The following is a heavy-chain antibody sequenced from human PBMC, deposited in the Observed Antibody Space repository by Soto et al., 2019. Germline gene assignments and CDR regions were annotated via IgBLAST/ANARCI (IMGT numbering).Heavy chain of an antibody. CDR3: TGEVASGY. V-gene: IGHV3-30*03. J-gene: IGHJ4*02. D-gene: IGHD2-8*02. Sequence: ESGGGVVQPGRSLRHSCAVSGFTVSTYGMHWVRQAPGKGLEWVAVISRDGGTKFYADSVKGRFTISRDNSRNTLFLEMNSLRGDDMAVYYCTGEVASGYWGQGTLVTVSS. CDR1: GFTVSTYG. CDR2: ISRDGGTK.